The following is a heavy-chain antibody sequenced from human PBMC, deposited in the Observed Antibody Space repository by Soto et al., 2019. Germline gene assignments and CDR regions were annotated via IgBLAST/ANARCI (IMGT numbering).Heavy chain of an antibody. CDR1: GGTFSSYA. D-gene: IGHD6-6*01. CDR2: IIPIFGTA. CDR3: ARGMLRIAARPPYFDY. V-gene: IGHV1-69*13. J-gene: IGHJ4*02. Sequence: ASVKVSCKASGGTFSSYAISWVRQAPGQGLEWMGGIIPIFGTANYAQKFQGRVTITADESTSTAYMELSSLRSEDTAAYYCARGMLRIAARPPYFDYWGQGTLVTVSS.